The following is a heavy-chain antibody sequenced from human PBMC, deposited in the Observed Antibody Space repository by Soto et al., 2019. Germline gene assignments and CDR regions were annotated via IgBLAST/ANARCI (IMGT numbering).Heavy chain of an antibody. D-gene: IGHD2-8*01. Sequence: EVQLVESGGGLVQPGGSLRLSCAASGFTFNNYWMSWVRQAPGKGLEWVANIKEDGSEQYYVDSVEGRFTISRDNAKNSLYLQMNGLRAEDTSVYYWAREESVQIVYGELNYCGQGTLVIVSS. CDR1: GFTFNNYW. CDR2: IKEDGSEQ. J-gene: IGHJ4*02. V-gene: IGHV3-7*01. CDR3: AREESVQIVYGELNY.